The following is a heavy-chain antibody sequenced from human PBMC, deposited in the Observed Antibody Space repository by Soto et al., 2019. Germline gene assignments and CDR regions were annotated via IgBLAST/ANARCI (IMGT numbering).Heavy chain of an antibody. Sequence: EVQLVESGGGLVQPGWSLRLSCAASGFTFSSYDMHWVRQATGKGLEWVSATGTAGDTYYPGSVKGRFTISRENAKNSLYLQMNSRRAGDTAVYYCARDLKGRSSSSGYYYYYGMDVWGQGSTVTVSS. V-gene: IGHV3-13*01. CDR2: TGTAGDT. D-gene: IGHD6-13*01. J-gene: IGHJ6*02. CDR1: GFTFSSYD. CDR3: ARDLKGRSSSSGYYYYYGMDV.